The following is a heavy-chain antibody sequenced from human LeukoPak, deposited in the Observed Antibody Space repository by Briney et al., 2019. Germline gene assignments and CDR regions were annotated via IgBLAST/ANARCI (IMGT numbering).Heavy chain of an antibody. D-gene: IGHD3-10*01. CDR1: GFTFSSYS. CDR3: VMGYYFDY. Sequence: GGSLRLSCAASGFTFSSYSMNWVRQAPGKGLEWVSHISTGSSTIYYADSVKGRFTISRDNAKNSLYLQMNSLRAEDTAVYYCVMGYYFDYWGQGTLVTVSS. J-gene: IGHJ4*02. V-gene: IGHV3-48*01. CDR2: ISTGSSTI.